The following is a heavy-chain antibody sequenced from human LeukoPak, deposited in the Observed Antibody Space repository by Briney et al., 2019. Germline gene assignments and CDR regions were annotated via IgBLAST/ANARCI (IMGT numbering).Heavy chain of an antibody. CDR2: INPSGGST. D-gene: IGHD2-15*01. Sequence: ASVKVSCKASGYTFTSYYMHWVRQAPGQGLEWMGIINPSGGSTSYAQKFQGRVTMTRDTSTSTVYMELSSLRSEDTAVYYCARDLGYCSGGSCYQTTYFDYWGQGTLATVSS. CDR1: GYTFTSYY. J-gene: IGHJ4*02. V-gene: IGHV1-46*01. CDR3: ARDLGYCSGGSCYQTTYFDY.